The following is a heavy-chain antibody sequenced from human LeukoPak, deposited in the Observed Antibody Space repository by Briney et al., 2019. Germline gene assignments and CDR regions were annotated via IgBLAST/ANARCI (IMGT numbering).Heavy chain of an antibody. J-gene: IGHJ4*02. CDR3: ARDRHDFWSGYYHED. Sequence: GGSLRLSCAASGFTFSSYAMSWVRQAPGKGLEWVSAISGSGGSTYYADSVKGRFTISRDNSKNTLYLQMNSLRAEDTAVYYCARDRHDFWSGYYHEDWGQGTLVTVSS. V-gene: IGHV3-23*01. CDR1: GFTFSSYA. D-gene: IGHD3-3*01. CDR2: ISGSGGST.